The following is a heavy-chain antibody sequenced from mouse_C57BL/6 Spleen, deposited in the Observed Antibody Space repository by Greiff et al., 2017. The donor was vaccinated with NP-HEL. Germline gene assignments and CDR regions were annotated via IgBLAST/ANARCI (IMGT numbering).Heavy chain of an antibody. CDR3: ARNGDPEAMDD. CDR2: IDPSDSYT. Sequence: VQLQQPGAELVKPGASVKLSCKASGYTFTSYWMQWVKQRPGQGLEWIGEIDPSDSYTNYNQKFKGKATLTVDTSSSTAYMQLSSLTSEDAAVYYCARNGDPEAMDDWGKGTSVTVSS. CDR1: GYTFTSYW. V-gene: IGHV1-50*01. J-gene: IGHJ4*01. D-gene: IGHD4-1*01.